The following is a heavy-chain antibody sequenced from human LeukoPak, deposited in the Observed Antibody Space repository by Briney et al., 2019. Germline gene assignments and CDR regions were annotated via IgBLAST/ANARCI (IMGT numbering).Heavy chain of an antibody. CDR2: IYHSGST. Sequence: SETLSLTCAVSGGSISSGGYSWSWIRQPPGKGLEWIGYIYHSGSTYYNPSLKSRVTISVDTSKNQFSLKLSSVTAADTAVYYCARGSGSSLYYYGMDVWGQGTTVTVSS. V-gene: IGHV4-30-2*01. CDR1: GGSISSGGYS. J-gene: IGHJ6*02. CDR3: ARGSGSSLYYYGMDV. D-gene: IGHD3-10*01.